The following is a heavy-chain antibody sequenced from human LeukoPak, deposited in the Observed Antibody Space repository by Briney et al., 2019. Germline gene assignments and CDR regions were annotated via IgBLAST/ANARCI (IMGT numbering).Heavy chain of an antibody. Sequence: PSETLSLTCAVSGGSISSGGYSWSWIRQPPGKGLEWIGYIYHSGSTYYNPSLKSRVTISVDRSKNQFSLKLSSVSAADTAVYYCARVYTYSGALDYWGQGTLVTVSS. CDR1: GGSISSGGYS. CDR2: IYHSGST. J-gene: IGHJ4*02. D-gene: IGHD3-16*01. CDR3: ARVYTYSGALDY. V-gene: IGHV4-30-2*01.